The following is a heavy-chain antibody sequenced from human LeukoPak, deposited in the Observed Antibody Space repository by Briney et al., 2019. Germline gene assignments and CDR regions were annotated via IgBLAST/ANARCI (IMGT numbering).Heavy chain of an antibody. D-gene: IGHD3-10*01. CDR3: ARGGSGSYYPIDH. V-gene: IGHV3-74*01. J-gene: IGHJ4*02. CDR1: GFTFSSYW. Sequence: GGSLRLSCAASGFTFSSYWMHWVRQAPGKGLVWVSRINSDGSSTSYADSVKGRFTISRDNAKNTLYLQMNSLRAEDTAVYYCARGGSGSYYPIDHWGQGTLVTVSS. CDR2: INSDGSST.